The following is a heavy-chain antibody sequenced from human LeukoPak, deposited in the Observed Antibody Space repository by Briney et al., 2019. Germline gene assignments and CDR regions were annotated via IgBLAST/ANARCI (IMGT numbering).Heavy chain of an antibody. J-gene: IGHJ4*02. CDR1: GLTFSNHG. Sequence: GGSLRLSCAASGLTFSNHGMHWVRQAPGKGLEWVAVVAGDGGAKFYADSVRGRFTISRDNSRNTVFLQVNSLRTEDTAVYYCAKEALWGSWYFDHWGQGALVTVSS. CDR3: AKEALWGSWYFDH. CDR2: VAGDGGAK. V-gene: IGHV3-30*18. D-gene: IGHD3-16*01.